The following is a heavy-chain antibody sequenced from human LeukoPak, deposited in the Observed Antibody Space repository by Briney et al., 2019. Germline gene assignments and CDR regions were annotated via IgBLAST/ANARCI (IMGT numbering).Heavy chain of an antibody. J-gene: IGHJ4*02. V-gene: IGHV3-11*01. CDR3: ATINFRPY. CDR2: IRSGATTI. D-gene: IGHD1-1*01. CDR1: GFSFSDYY. Sequence: GGSLRLSCEASGFSFSDYYMSWIRQPPGKGLEWIAYIRSGATTIYYADSVKGRFTISRDDAKNSLFLQMNSLRAEDTAIYYCATINFRPYWGQGTLVTVSS.